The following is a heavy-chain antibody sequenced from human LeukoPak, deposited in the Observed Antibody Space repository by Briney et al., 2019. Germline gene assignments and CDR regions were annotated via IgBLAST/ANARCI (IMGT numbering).Heavy chain of an antibody. CDR2: INHSGST. J-gene: IGHJ4*02. Sequence: SETLSLTCAVYGGSFSGYYWSWIRQPPGKGLEGIGEINHSGSTNYNPSLKSRVTISVDTSKNQFSLKLSSVTAADTAVYYCARGRSPYYYGSGSYGYYFDYWGQGTLVTVSS. V-gene: IGHV4-34*01. D-gene: IGHD3-10*01. CDR1: GGSFSGYY. CDR3: ARGRSPYYYGSGSYGYYFDY.